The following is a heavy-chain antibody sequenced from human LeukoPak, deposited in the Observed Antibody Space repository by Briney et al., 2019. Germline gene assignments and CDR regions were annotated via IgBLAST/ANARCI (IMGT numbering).Heavy chain of an antibody. V-gene: IGHV3-30-3*01. CDR2: ISYDGSNK. J-gene: IGHJ4*02. CDR3: TTGGYSSGWYFDY. D-gene: IGHD6-19*01. Sequence: GRSLRLSCAASGFTFSSYAMHWVRQAPGKGLEWVAVISYDGSNKHYADSVKGRFTISRDNSKNTLYLQMNSLKTEDTAVYYCTTGGYSSGWYFDYWGQGTLVTVSS. CDR1: GFTFSSYA.